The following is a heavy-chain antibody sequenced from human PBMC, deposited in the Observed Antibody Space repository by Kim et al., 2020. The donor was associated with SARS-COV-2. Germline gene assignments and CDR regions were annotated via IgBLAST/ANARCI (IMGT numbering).Heavy chain of an antibody. V-gene: IGHV6-1*01. J-gene: IGHJ4*02. Sequence: DYAVSVKSRITINPDTSKNQFSLQLNSVTPEDTAVYYCAREGSSSWYFDYWGQGTLVTVSS. D-gene: IGHD6-13*01. CDR3: AREGSSSWYFDY.